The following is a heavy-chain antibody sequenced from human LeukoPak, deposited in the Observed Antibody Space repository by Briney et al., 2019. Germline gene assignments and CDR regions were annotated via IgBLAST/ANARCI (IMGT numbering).Heavy chain of an antibody. J-gene: IGHJ3*02. CDR3: ARGLVTTVTTSGAFDI. V-gene: IGHV1-46*01. D-gene: IGHD4-17*01. Sequence: ASVKVSCKASGYTFTSYYMHWVRQAPGQGLEWMGIINPSGGSTSYAQKFQGRVTMTRDTSTSTAYMELRSLRSDDTAVYYCARGLVTTVTTSGAFDIWGQGTMVTVSS. CDR1: GYTFTSYY. CDR2: INPSGGST.